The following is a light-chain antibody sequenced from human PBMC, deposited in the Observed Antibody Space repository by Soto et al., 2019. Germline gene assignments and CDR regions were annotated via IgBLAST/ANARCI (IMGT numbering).Light chain of an antibody. CDR1: SSNIGAGYD. J-gene: IGLJ3*02. CDR3: HSYDSSLSAVV. V-gene: IGLV1-40*01. Sequence: SVLTQPPSVSGAPGQRVTISCTGTSSNIGAGYDVHWYQQLPGKAPTLLIYSNNDRPSGVPDRFSGSKSGTSASLAITGLQADDEADYYCHSYDSSLSAVVFGGGTKVTVL. CDR2: SNN.